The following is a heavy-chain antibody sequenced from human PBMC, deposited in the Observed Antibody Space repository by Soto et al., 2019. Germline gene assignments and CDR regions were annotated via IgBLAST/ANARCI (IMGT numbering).Heavy chain of an antibody. Sequence: SCAASGFTFSSYAMSWFRQAPGKGLEWVSTISASGVSTYYADSVKGRFTISRENSKNTLFLQMNSLRAEDTAMFYCAKLLWESSVDSWGQGALVTVSS. CDR1: GFTFSSYA. CDR3: AKLLWESSVDS. J-gene: IGHJ4*02. V-gene: IGHV3-23*01. D-gene: IGHD1-26*01. CDR2: ISASGVST.